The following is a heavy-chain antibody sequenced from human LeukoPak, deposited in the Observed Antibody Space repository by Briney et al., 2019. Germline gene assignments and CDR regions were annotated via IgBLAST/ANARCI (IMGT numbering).Heavy chain of an antibody. CDR3: AKDLYGDYDFDC. Sequence: PGASLRLSCAASGFTFNNYAMNWVRQAPGKGLEWVSVITSSGSTYYADSVKGRFTISRDNSKNTLYLQMNSLRAEDTAIYYCAKDLYGDYDFDCCGRGTLVTVSS. CDR1: GFTFNNYA. D-gene: IGHD4-17*01. J-gene: IGHJ4*02. CDR2: ITSSGST. V-gene: IGHV3-23*01.